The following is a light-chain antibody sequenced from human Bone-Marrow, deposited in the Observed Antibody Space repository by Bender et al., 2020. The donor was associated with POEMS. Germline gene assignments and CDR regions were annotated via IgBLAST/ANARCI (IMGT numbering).Light chain of an antibody. J-gene: IGLJ2*01. CDR2: DVS. CDR3: SSYTSNTVV. CDR1: SSDVGRYNF. Sequence: QSALTQPASVSGSPGQSITISCTGTSSDVGRYNFVSWYQYHPGKAPKLMIYDVSNRPSGISNRFSGSKSGNTASLTISGLQTEDEADYYCSSYTSNTVVFGGGTKLTVL. V-gene: IGLV2-14*03.